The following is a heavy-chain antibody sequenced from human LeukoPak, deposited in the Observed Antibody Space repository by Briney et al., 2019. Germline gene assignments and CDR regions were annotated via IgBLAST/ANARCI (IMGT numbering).Heavy chain of an antibody. J-gene: IGHJ4*02. D-gene: IGHD6-19*01. V-gene: IGHV3-30-3*01. CDR1: GFTFSSYA. CDR2: ISYDGSNK. Sequence: GGSLRLSCAASGFTFSSYAMHWVRQAPGKGLEWVAVISYDGSNKYYADSVKGRFTISRDNSKNTLYLQMNNLRADDTAVYYCAKDDGYASGWYYFDYWGQGTLVTVSS. CDR3: AKDDGYASGWYYFDY.